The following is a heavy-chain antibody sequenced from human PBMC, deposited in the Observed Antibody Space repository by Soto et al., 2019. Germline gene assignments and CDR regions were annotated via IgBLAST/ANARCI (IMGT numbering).Heavy chain of an antibody. V-gene: IGHV4-59*01. CDR1: GGSISNYY. Sequence: SETLSLTCTVSGGSISNYYWSWIRQPPGKGLEWIGYIYDSGRTNYNPSLMGRVTISVDTPKNQFSLRLTSVTTADTAVYYCAREDMKAFSRYFHYSTDVWGTGTTVTVSS. J-gene: IGHJ6*04. CDR2: IYDSGRT. CDR3: AREDMKAFSRYFHYSTDV. D-gene: IGHD3-9*01.